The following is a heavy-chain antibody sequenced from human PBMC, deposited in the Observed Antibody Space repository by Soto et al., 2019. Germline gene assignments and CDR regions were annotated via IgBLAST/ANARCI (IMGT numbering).Heavy chain of an antibody. V-gene: IGHV5-51*01. CDR3: ARRCSSGWYAFDI. CDR2: IYPGDSDT. J-gene: IGHJ3*02. D-gene: IGHD6-19*01. Sequence: GESLKISCKCSVYSFTSYWIGWLRQMPGKGLEWMGIIYPGDSDTRYSPSFQGQVTISADKSISTAYLQWSSLKASDTAMYYCARRCSSGWYAFDIWGQGTMVTVSS. CDR1: VYSFTSYW.